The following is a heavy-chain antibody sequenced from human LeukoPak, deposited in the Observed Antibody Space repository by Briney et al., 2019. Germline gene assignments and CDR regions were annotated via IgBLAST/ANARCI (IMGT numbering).Heavy chain of an antibody. CDR1: GFTFSVHW. Sequence: GGSLRLSCGASGFTFSVHWMSWVRQAPGKGLEWVANIKQDGSEKYYVDSVKGRFTISRDNARKSLYLQMNSPRAEDTAVYYCARDSTGQSDNFDIWGQGTMVTVSS. CDR3: ARDSTGQSDNFDI. V-gene: IGHV3-7*01. D-gene: IGHD2-8*02. J-gene: IGHJ3*02. CDR2: IKQDGSEK.